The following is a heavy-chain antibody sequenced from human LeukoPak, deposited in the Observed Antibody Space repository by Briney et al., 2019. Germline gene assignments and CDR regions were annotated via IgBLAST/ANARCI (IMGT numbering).Heavy chain of an antibody. CDR2: IYYSGST. J-gene: IGHJ4*02. D-gene: IGHD3-16*02. CDR3: ARDRRIYDYVWGSYRPEDYFDY. V-gene: IGHV4-59*01. Sequence: SETLSLTCTVSGSSISSYYWSWIRQPPGKGLEWIGYIYYSGSTNYNPSLKSRVTISVDTSKNQFSLKLSSVTAADTAVYYCARDRRIYDYVWGSYRPEDYFDYWGQGTLVTVSS. CDR1: GSSISSYY.